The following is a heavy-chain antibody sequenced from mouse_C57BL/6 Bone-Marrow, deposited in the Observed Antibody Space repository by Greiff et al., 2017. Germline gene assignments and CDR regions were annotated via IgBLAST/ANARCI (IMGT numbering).Heavy chain of an antibody. D-gene: IGHD2-4*01. V-gene: IGHV1-69*01. CDR2: IDPSDSYT. CDR1: GYTFTSYW. Sequence: VQLQQPGAELVMPGASVKLSCKASGYTFTSYWMHWVKQRPGQGLEWIGEIDPSDSYTNYNQKFKGKSTLTVDKSSSTAYMQLSSLTSEDSAVLYCAREGDYAFFDYWGQGTTLTVSA. CDR3: AREGDYAFFDY. J-gene: IGHJ2*01.